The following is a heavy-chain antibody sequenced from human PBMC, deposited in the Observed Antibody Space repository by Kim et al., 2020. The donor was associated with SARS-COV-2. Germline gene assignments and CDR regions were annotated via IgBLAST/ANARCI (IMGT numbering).Heavy chain of an antibody. D-gene: IGHD1-26*01. V-gene: IGHV4-34*01. CDR2: INHSGST. J-gene: IGHJ4*02. CDR1: GGSFSGYY. CDR3: ARGETGATTKGSFDY. Sequence: SETLSLTCAVYGGSFSGYYWSWIRQPPGKGLEWIGEINHSGSTNYNPSLKSRVTISVDTSKNQFSLKLSSVTAADTAVYYCARGETGATTKGSFDYWGQGTLVTVSS.